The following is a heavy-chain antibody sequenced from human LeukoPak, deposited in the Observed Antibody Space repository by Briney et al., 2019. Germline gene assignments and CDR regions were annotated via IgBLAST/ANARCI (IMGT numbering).Heavy chain of an antibody. CDR2: ISFDGINK. CDR3: ARAGNYYGSGSYHAKIDS. V-gene: IGHV3-30*04. Sequence: GGSLRLSCAASGFTFSSDAMHWVRQDPGKGLEWVALISFDGINKYYADSVKGRFTISRDNSKNTLSLQMGSLRAEDTAVYYRARAGNYYGSGSYHAKIDSWGQGTLVTVSS. J-gene: IGHJ4*02. CDR1: GFTFSSDA. D-gene: IGHD3-10*01.